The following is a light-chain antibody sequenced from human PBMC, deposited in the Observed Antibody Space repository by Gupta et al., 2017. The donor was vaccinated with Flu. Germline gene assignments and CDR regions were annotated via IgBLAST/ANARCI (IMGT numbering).Light chain of an antibody. J-gene: IGKJ2*01. V-gene: IGKV1-39*01. Sequence: DIQMTQSPSSLSASVGDRVTITCRASQSINNYLNWYQQKPGKVPKLLIYGASKVQSGVPSRFSGGGSGTDFTLTISRRQVEDSAVYYCLQRHSVSYTFGLGTKLEIK. CDR3: LQRHSVSYT. CDR2: GAS. CDR1: QSINNY.